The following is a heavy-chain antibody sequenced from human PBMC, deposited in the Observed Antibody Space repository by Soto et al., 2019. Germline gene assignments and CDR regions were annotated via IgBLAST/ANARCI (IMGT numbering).Heavy chain of an antibody. CDR2: IYYSGST. Sequence: TLSLTCTVSGGSISSGGYYWSWVRQHPVKGLEWIGYIYYSGSTYYNPSLKSRVTISVDTSKNQFSLKLSSVTAADTAVYYCARVFSDSSRVFYPWCQGTLLTVSS. CDR1: GGSISSGGYY. J-gene: IGHJ5*02. CDR3: ARVFSDSSRVFYP. D-gene: IGHD6-13*01. V-gene: IGHV4-31*03.